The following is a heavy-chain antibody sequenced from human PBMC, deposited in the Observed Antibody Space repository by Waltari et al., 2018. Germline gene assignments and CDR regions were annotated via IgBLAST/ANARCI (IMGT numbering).Heavy chain of an antibody. CDR2: IYYSGST. CDR3: ARDRRDDSSGYLYYFDY. CDR1: GGSISSHY. Sequence: QVQLQESGPGLVKPSETLSLTCTVSGGSISSHYWSWIRQPPGKGLEWIGYIYYSGSTNYNPSLKSRVTISVDTSKNQFSLKLSSVNAADTAVYYCARDRRDDSSGYLYYFDYWGQGTLVTVSS. D-gene: IGHD3-22*01. J-gene: IGHJ4*02. V-gene: IGHV4-59*11.